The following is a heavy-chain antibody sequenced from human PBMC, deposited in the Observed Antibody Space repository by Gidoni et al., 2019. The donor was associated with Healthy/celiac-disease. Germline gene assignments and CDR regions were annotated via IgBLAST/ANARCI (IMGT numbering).Heavy chain of an antibody. J-gene: IGHJ4*02. CDR3: AKDRGFWSGSIDY. CDR1: GFTFSSYA. CDR2: ISGSGGST. D-gene: IGHD3-3*01. V-gene: IGHV3-23*01. Sequence: EVQLLESGGGLVQPGGSLRLSCAASGFTFSSYAMSWVRQAPGKGLGWVSAISGSGGSTYYADSVKGRFTISRDNSKNTLYLQMNSLRAEDTAVYYCAKDRGFWSGSIDYWGQGTLVTVSS.